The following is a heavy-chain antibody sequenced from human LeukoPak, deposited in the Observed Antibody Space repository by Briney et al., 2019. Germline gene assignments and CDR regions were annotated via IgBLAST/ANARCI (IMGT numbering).Heavy chain of an antibody. CDR2: INHSGST. Sequence: PSETLSLTCAVYGGSFSGYYWSWIRQPPGKGLEWIGEINHSGSTNYNPSLKSRVTISVDTSKNQFSLKLSPVTAADTAVYYCARGEVAIGISGWYRSWFDPWGQGTLVTVSS. D-gene: IGHD6-19*01. J-gene: IGHJ5*02. CDR1: GGSFSGYY. CDR3: ARGEVAIGISGWYRSWFDP. V-gene: IGHV4-34*01.